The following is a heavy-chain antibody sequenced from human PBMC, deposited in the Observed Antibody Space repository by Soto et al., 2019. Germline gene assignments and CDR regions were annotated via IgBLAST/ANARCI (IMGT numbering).Heavy chain of an antibody. CDR3: AKMAWVGDQPGGDF. CDR2: ISATGTIS. J-gene: IGHJ1*01. Sequence: EVQLLESGGGFIQPGGSLGLSCAASGFTFSNSVMAWVRQAPGKGLEWVSAISATGTISFYGDSVKGRFTVSRDNSKDTRYLHIGSLRADDAALYYGAKMAWVGDQPGGDFWGQGTLVTVSS. V-gene: IGHV3-23*01. D-gene: IGHD3-10*01. CDR1: GFTFSNSV.